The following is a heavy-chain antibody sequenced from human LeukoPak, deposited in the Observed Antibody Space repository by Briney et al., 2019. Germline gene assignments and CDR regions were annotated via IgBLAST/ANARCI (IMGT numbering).Heavy chain of an antibody. V-gene: IGHV5-51*01. CDR2: IYPGDSDT. Sequence: GESLKISCKGSGYSFTIYWIGWVRQMPGKGLEWMGIIYPGDSDTRYSPSFQGQVTISADKSISTAYLQWSSLKASDTAMYYCARRGSSWYKARYYYYMDVWGKGTTVTVSS. CDR3: ARRGSSWYKARYYYYMDV. D-gene: IGHD6-13*01. J-gene: IGHJ6*03. CDR1: GYSFTIYW.